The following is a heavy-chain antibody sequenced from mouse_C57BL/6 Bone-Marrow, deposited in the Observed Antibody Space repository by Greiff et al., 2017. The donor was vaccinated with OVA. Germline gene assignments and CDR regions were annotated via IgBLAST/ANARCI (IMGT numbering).Heavy chain of an antibody. CDR3: TVVFDY. CDR1: GYAFSSSW. D-gene: IGHD1-1*01. J-gene: IGHJ2*01. V-gene: IGHV1-82*01. CDR2: IDPGDGDT. Sequence: VPLQQSGPELVQPGASVTLSCTASGYAFSSSWMNWVKQRPGKGLEWIGRIDPGDGDTNYNGKFKGKATLTADKSSSTAYMQLSSLTSEDSAVYFCTVVFDYWGQGTTLTVSS.